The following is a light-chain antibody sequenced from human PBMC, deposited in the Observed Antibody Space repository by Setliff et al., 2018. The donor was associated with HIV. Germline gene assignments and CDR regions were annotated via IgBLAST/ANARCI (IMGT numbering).Light chain of an antibody. CDR2: DAN. CDR3: CSFAGTYIHYV. J-gene: IGLJ1*01. Sequence: QSALAQPRSVSGSPGQSVTISCAGTSSDVGDYDFVSWYQHHPGKAPKLMIYDANKRPSGVPDRFSGSKSGNTASLTISGLQAEDEADYYCCSFAGTYIHYVFGTGTKVTVL. CDR1: SSDVGDYDF. V-gene: IGLV2-11*01.